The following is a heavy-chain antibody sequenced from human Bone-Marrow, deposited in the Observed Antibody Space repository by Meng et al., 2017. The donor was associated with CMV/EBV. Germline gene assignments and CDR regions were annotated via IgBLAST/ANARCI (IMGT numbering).Heavy chain of an antibody. D-gene: IGHD3-16*01. J-gene: IGHJ4*02. CDR2: VGTAGDT. Sequence: GESLKISCAACGFTFSTNDIHWVRQATRKGLEWVSAVGTAGDTYYPDSVKGQFTISRDNAKNSVYLQMNSLRPEDTALYYCTKGVYGGTCYFDFWGQGTLVTAPQ. V-gene: IGHV3-13*03. CDR3: TKGVYGGTCYFDF. CDR1: GFTFSTND.